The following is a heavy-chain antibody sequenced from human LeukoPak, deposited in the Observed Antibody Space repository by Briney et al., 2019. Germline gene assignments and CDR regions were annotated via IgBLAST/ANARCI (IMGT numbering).Heavy chain of an antibody. CDR2: INGDGSST. Sequence: PWGSLRLSCAASGFTFSSYWMHWVRQAPGKGLVWVSRINGDGSSTSYADSVKGRFTISRDNAKNTLYLQMNSLRAEDTAVYYCARGEGSSGWYFDYWGQGTLVTVSS. CDR1: GFTFSSYW. CDR3: ARGEGSSGWYFDY. D-gene: IGHD6-19*01. V-gene: IGHV3-74*01. J-gene: IGHJ4*02.